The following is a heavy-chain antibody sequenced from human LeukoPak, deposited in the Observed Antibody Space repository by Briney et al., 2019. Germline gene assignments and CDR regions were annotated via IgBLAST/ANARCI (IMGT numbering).Heavy chain of an antibody. D-gene: IGHD2-2*01. V-gene: IGHV1-2*02. CDR3: ARDWSSGGYCSSTSCWFDP. Sequence: ASVKVSCKASGYTFTGYYIHWVRQAPGQGLEWMGWINPNSGGTNSAQKFQGRVTITADESTSTAYMELSSLRSEDTAVYYCARDWSSGGYCSSTSCWFDPWGQGTLVTVSS. CDR1: GYTFTGYY. J-gene: IGHJ5*02. CDR2: INPNSGGT.